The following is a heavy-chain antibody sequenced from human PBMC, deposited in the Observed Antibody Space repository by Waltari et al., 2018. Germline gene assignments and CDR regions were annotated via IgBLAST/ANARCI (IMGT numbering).Heavy chain of an antibody. CDR2: IYYSGST. J-gene: IGHJ4*02. CDR1: GGSVRSGRYY. CDR3: ARARGVAAAGPYFDY. Sequence: QVQLQESGPGLVKPSETLSLTCTVSGGSVRSGRYYWSWIRHPPGKGLEWIGYIYYSGSTNYNPALKSRVTISVDTSKNQFSLKLSSVTAADTAVYYCARARGVAAAGPYFDYWGQGTLVTVSS. V-gene: IGHV4-61*01. D-gene: IGHD6-13*01.